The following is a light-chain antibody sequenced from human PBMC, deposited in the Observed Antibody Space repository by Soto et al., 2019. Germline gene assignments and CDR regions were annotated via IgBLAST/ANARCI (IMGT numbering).Light chain of an antibody. CDR1: SSNIGAEYD. CDR3: QSYDSSLTTFV. J-gene: IGLJ1*01. V-gene: IGLV1-40*01. CDR2: GDN. Sequence: QSFLAQPPSLSGAPGQRVAISCTGTSSNIGAEYDVHWYQQLPGTAPKRLIYGDNNRPSGVPDRFSGSKSGTSASLAITGLQPEDEADYYCQSYDSSLTTFVFGTGTKVTVL.